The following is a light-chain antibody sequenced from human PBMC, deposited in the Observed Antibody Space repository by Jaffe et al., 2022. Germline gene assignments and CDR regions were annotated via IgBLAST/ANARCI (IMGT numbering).Light chain of an antibody. Sequence: VLTQSPGTLSLSPGERATLSCRASQSVSTRYLAWYQQKPGQAPKLVIFGASSRATGIPDRFSGSGSGTDFTLTISRLEPEDFAVYYCQQYDNSPLWTFGQGTKVEAK. CDR2: GAS. J-gene: IGKJ1*01. CDR3: QQYDNSPLWT. CDR1: QSVSTRY. V-gene: IGKV3-20*01.